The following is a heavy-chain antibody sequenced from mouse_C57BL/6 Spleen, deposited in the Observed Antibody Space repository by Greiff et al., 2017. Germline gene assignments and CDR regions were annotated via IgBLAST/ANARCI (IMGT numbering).Heavy chain of an antibody. Sequence: VHLVESGPGLVQPSQSLSITCTVSGFSLTSYGVHWVRQSPGKGLEWLGVIWSGGSTDYNAAFISRLSISKDNSKSQVFFKMNSLQADDTAIYYCARKGYDYDGDAMDYWGQGTSVTVSS. V-gene: IGHV2-2*01. D-gene: IGHD2-4*01. CDR1: GFSLTSYG. J-gene: IGHJ4*01. CDR2: IWSGGST. CDR3: ARKGYDYDGDAMDY.